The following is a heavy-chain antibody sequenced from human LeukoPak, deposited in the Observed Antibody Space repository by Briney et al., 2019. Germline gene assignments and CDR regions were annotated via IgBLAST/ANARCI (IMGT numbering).Heavy chain of an antibody. J-gene: IGHJ3*02. V-gene: IGHV4-59*08. Sequence: PSETLSLTCTVSGGSISSYYWSWIRQPPGKGLEWIGYIYYSGSTNYNPSLESRVTISVDTSKNQFSLKLSSVTAADTAVYYCARPIAAAGPIPGAFDIWGQGTMVTVSS. D-gene: IGHD6-13*01. CDR3: ARPIAAAGPIPGAFDI. CDR2: IYYSGST. CDR1: GGSISSYY.